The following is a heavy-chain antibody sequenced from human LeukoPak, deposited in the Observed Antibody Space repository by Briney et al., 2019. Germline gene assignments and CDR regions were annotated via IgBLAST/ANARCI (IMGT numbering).Heavy chain of an antibody. CDR1: GGTFSSYA. J-gene: IGHJ1*01. Sequence: SVKVSCKASGGTFSSYAISWVRQAPGQGLEWIGGIIPIFGTANYAQKFQGRVTITTDESTSTAYMELSSLRSEDTAVYYCARDGDYYDSSGYYSVQHWGQGTLVTVSS. V-gene: IGHV1-69*05. D-gene: IGHD3-22*01. CDR2: IIPIFGTA. CDR3: ARDGDYYDSSGYYSVQH.